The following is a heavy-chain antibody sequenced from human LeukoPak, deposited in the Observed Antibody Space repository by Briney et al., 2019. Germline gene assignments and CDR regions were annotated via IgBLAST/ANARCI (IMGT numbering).Heavy chain of an antibody. J-gene: IGHJ5*02. CDR2: INHSGST. Sequence: TSSETLSLTCAVYGGSFSGYYWSWIRQPPGKGLEWIGEINHSGSTNYNPSLKSRVTISVDTSKNQFSLKLSSVTAADTAVYYCASGNYDFWSGYYNWFDPWGQGTLVTVSS. D-gene: IGHD3-3*01. CDR1: GGSFSGYY. CDR3: ASGNYDFWSGYYNWFDP. V-gene: IGHV4-34*01.